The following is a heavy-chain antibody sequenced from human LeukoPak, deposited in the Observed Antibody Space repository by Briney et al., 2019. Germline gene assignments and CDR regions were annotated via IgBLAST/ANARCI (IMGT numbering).Heavy chain of an antibody. D-gene: IGHD3-3*01. J-gene: IGHJ4*02. CDR1: GFTFSSYS. V-gene: IGHV3-21*01. Sequence: GGSLRLSCADSGFTFSSYSMNWVRHAPGKGLEWVSSISSSSSYIYYADSVKGRFTISRDNAKNSLYLQMNSLRAEDTAVYYCARGRQERITIFGVVTYHFYYWGQGTLVTVSS. CDR2: ISSSSSYI. CDR3: ARGRQERITIFGVVTYHFYY.